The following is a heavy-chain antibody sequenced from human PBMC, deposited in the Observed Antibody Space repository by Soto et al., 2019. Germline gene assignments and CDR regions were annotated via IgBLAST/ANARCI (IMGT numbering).Heavy chain of an antibody. CDR2: ISYDGSNK. Sequence: PGGSLRLSCAASGFTFSSYGMHWVRQAPGKGLEWVAVISYDGSNKYYADSVKGRFTISRDNSKNTLYLQMNSLRAEDTAVYYCAKSYYYDSSGTIYYYYGMDVWGQGTTVTVSS. CDR3: AKSYYYDSSGTIYYYYGMDV. D-gene: IGHD3-22*01. J-gene: IGHJ6*02. CDR1: GFTFSSYG. V-gene: IGHV3-30*18.